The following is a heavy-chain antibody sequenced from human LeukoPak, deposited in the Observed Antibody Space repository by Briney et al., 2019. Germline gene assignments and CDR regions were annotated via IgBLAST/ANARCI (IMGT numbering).Heavy chain of an antibody. CDR1: GFTFSTYS. D-gene: IGHD2-8*01. J-gene: IGHJ5*02. CDR2: ISSSSSAI. Sequence: GGSLRLSCAASGFTFSTYSMNWVRQAPGKGLEWVSYISSSSSAIYYADSLKGRFTISRDNAKNSLYLQMNSLRAEDTAVYYCARDSRYCTNGVCYGGLWFDPWGQGTLVTVSS. V-gene: IGHV3-48*01. CDR3: ARDSRYCTNGVCYGGLWFDP.